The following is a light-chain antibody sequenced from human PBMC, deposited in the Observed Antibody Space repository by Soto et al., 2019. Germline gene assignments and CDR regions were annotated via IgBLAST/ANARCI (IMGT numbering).Light chain of an antibody. J-gene: IGKJ4*01. CDR2: DIF. Sequence: EIVLTQSPGTLSLSPGERATLSCRASQSVSNNYLAWYQQKPGQAPRLVIYDIFTRATGVPTRISGSGSGTEFTLTISSLQSEDFAVYYCQQYSSWPLTFGGGTKVDIK. V-gene: IGKV3D-15*01. CDR3: QQYSSWPLT. CDR1: QSVSNN.